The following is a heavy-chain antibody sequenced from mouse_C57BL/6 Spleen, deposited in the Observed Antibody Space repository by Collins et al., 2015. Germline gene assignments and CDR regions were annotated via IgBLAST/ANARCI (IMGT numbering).Heavy chain of an antibody. J-gene: IGHJ4*01. CDR1: GYTFTDYY. CDR3: AREGFYYGNYVGTMDY. V-gene: IGHV1-76*01. D-gene: IGHD2-1*01. CDR2: IYPGSGNT. Sequence: QVQLKQSGAELVRPGASVKLSCKASGYTFTDYYINWVKQRPGQGLEWIARIYPGSGNTYYNEKFKGKATLTAEKSSSTAYMQLSSLTSEDSAVYFCAREGFYYGNYVGTMDYWGQGTSVTVSS.